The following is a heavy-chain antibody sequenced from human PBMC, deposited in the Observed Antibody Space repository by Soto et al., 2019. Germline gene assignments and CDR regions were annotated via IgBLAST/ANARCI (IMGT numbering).Heavy chain of an antibody. D-gene: IGHD6-6*01. J-gene: IGHJ6*02. CDR3: ARQIHDSSSSLGYYYYYGMDV. CDR2: IYPGDSDT. Sequence: GESLKISCKGSGYSFTSYWIGWVRQMPGKGLERMGIIYPGDSDTRYSPSFQGQVTISADKSISTAYLQWSSLKASDTAMYYCARQIHDSSSSLGYYYYYGMDVWGQGTTVTVSS. CDR1: GYSFTSYW. V-gene: IGHV5-51*01.